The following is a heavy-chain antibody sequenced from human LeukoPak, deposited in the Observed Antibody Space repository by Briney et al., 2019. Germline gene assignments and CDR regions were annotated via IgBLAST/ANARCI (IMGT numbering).Heavy chain of an antibody. Sequence: SETLSLTCTVSGGSINSYYWSWFRQPPGKGLEWIGDIYYRGSTNYNPSLKSRVTISVDTSKNQFSLKLSSVTAADTAVYYCVRANYFDYWGQGTLVTVSS. J-gene: IGHJ4*02. CDR2: IYYRGST. CDR1: GGSINSYY. V-gene: IGHV4-59*01. CDR3: VRANYFDY.